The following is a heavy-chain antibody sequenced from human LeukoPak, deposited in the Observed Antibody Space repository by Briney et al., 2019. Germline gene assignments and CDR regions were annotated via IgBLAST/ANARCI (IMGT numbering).Heavy chain of an antibody. J-gene: IGHJ4*02. D-gene: IGHD6-6*01. V-gene: IGHV3-53*01. Sequence: PGGSLRLSCAASGFSVSNNYMSWVRKAPGKGLEWVSVIYSSGYPYYADSVKGRFAISRDDSKNMIYLQMNGLRAEDTAVYYCVKDPGGQVSARPALSLSGCFDSWGQGALVIVSS. CDR1: GFSVSNNY. CDR3: VKDPGGQVSARPALSLSGCFDS. CDR2: IYSSGYP.